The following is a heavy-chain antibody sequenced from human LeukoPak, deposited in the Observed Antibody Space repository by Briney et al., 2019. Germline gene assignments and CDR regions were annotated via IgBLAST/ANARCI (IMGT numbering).Heavy chain of an antibody. CDR3: ARDDRYGDFHYFDY. J-gene: IGHJ4*02. CDR2: ISGSDGST. Sequence: GGSLRLSCAASGFTFSYYAMSWVRQAPGKGLEWVSRISGSDGSTYYADSVKGRFTISRDNAKNSLYLQMNSLRAEDTAVYYCARDDRYGDFHYFDYWGQGTLVTVSS. D-gene: IGHD4-17*01. CDR1: GFTFSYYA. V-gene: IGHV3-23*01.